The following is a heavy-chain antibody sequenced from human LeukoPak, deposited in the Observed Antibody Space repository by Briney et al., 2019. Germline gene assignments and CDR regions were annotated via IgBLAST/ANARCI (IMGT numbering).Heavy chain of an antibody. D-gene: IGHD2-15*01. Sequence: SETLSLTCTVSGGSISSYYWSWIRQPPGKGLEWIGYIYYSGSTNYNPSLKSRVTISVDTSKNQFSLKLSSVTATDTAVYYCARLPPYCSGGSCYSEGYFDYWGQGTLVTVSS. CDR3: ARLPPYCSGGSCYSEGYFDY. CDR2: IYYSGST. V-gene: IGHV4-59*01. J-gene: IGHJ4*02. CDR1: GGSISSYY.